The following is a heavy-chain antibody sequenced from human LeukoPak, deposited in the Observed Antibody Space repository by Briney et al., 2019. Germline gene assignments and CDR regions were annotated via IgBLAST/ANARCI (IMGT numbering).Heavy chain of an antibody. V-gene: IGHV3-74*01. CDR3: ATGGVHYYDSSADY. CDR1: GFTFSGHW. Sequence: GGSLRLSCAVSGFTFSGHWMFWVRQAPGKGLEWVSSDGSGTGYTDSVKGRFTVSRDNARNTLYLQMNSLRGEDTAVYYCATGGVHYYDSSADYWGQGTLVTVSS. J-gene: IGHJ4*02. D-gene: IGHD3-22*01. CDR2: DGSGT.